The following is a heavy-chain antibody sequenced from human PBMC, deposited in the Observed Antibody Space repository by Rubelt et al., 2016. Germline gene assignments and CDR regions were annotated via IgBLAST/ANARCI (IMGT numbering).Heavy chain of an antibody. J-gene: IGHJ1*01. CDR3: AHDYGDYGYRQY. V-gene: IGHV4-34*01. CDR1: GGSFSGHF. D-gene: IGHD4-17*01. CDR2: IYYSGST. Sequence: QVQLQQWGAGLLKPSETLSLTCAVYGGSFSGHFWSWIRQPPGKGLEWIGSIYYSGSTYCNPSLKSRVTISVDTSKNQVCLKLRSVTAADTAVYYCAHDYGDYGYRQYWGQGTLVTVSS.